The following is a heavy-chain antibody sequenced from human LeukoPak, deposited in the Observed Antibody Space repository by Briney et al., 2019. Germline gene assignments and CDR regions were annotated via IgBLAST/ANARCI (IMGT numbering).Heavy chain of an antibody. CDR3: AREYCSSTSCYTGEFDY. V-gene: IGHV4-4*07. D-gene: IGHD2-2*02. Sequence: SETLSLTCTVSGGSISSYYWSWIRQPAGKGLEWIGRICTSGSTNYNPSLKSRVTMSVDTSKNQFSLKLSSVTAADTAVYYCAREYCSSTSCYTGEFDYWGQGTLVTVSS. CDR1: GGSISSYY. J-gene: IGHJ4*02. CDR2: ICTSGST.